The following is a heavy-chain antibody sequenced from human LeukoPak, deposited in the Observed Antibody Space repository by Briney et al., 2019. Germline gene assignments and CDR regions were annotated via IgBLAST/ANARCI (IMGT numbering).Heavy chain of an antibody. CDR2: IYYSGST. V-gene: IGHV4-30-4*08. Sequence: ASQTLPLTCTVSGGSISSGDYYWSWIRQPPGKGLEWIGYIYYSGSTYYNPSIKSRVTISVDTSKNQFSLKLSSVTAADTAVYYCARDVWFDPWGQGTLVTVSS. J-gene: IGHJ5*02. CDR3: ARDVWFDP. CDR1: GGSISSGDYY.